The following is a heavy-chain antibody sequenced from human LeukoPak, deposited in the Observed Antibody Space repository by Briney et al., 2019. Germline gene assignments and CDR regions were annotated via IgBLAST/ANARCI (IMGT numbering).Heavy chain of an antibody. CDR3: ARDQYDFYGMDV. CDR1: KFIFSDYY. D-gene: IGHD3-3*01. CDR2: ISSSSSTI. Sequence: GGSLRLSCAASKFIFSDYYMSWIRQAPGKGLEWVSYISSSSSTIYYADSVKGRFTISRDNAKNSLYLQMNSLRAEDTAVYYCARDQYDFYGMDVWGQGTTVTVSS. V-gene: IGHV3-11*04. J-gene: IGHJ6*02.